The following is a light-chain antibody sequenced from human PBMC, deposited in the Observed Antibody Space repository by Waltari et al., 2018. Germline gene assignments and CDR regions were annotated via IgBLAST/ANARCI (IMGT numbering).Light chain of an antibody. Sequence: EVVMTQSPAILSVSPGERATLSCRASQSVASNLAWYQQNPGQAPRLLIYCAYTRATGIPARFSGSGSGTEFTLTISSMRSEDFALYYCQQYNNWPPPTFGGGTKVEIK. J-gene: IGKJ4*01. V-gene: IGKV3-15*01. CDR2: CAY. CDR3: QQYNNWPPPT. CDR1: QSVASN.